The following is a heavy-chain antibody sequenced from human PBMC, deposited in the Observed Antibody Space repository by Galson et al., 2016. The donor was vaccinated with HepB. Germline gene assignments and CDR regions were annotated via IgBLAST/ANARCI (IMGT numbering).Heavy chain of an antibody. CDR3: AGGISRRRFDWFDP. J-gene: IGHJ5*02. CDR2: VNPSSGGT. CDR1: GYSFTGHY. V-gene: IGHV1-2*02. D-gene: IGHD2-21*01. Sequence: SVKVSCKASGYSFTGHYIHWMRQAPGQGLEWMGWVNPSSGGTFYAQKFQGRVTMTRDTSISTVYVEVTRLTSNDTAVYYWAGGISRRRFDWFDPWGQGTRVTVSS.